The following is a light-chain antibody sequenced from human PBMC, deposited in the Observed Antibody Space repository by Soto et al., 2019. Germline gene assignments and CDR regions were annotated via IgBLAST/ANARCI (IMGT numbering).Light chain of an antibody. J-gene: IGKJ3*01. V-gene: IGKV2-28*01. Sequence: DIVMTQSPLSLPVTPGEPASISCRSSQSLLHRNGYNYLDWYLQKPGQAPQLLIYGGSNRASGVPDRFSGSGSGTDFTLKISRVEAEDVGVYYCMQALQTPLTFGPGTKVDIK. CDR3: MQALQTPLT. CDR2: GGS. CDR1: QSLLHRNGYNY.